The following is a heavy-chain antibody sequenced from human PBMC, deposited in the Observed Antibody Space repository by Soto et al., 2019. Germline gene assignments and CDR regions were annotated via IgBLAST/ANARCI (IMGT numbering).Heavy chain of an antibody. D-gene: IGHD1-26*01. J-gene: IGHJ4*02. V-gene: IGHV3-74*01. CDR2: INSDGSIT. CDR3: ARGIVGATTVDY. CDR1: GFTFSSYW. Sequence: EVQLVESGGGLAQPGGSLRLSCAASGFTFSSYWMHWVRQAPGKGLVWVSRINSDGSITNYADSVKGRFTISRDNAQKTLYLQMNSLRAEDTAVYYCARGIVGATTVDYWGQGTLVTVSS.